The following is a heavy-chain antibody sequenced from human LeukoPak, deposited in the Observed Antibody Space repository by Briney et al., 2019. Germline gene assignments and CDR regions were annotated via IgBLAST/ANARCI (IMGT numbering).Heavy chain of an antibody. CDR2: INPNSGGT. CDR3: ARVGGYHSSSFGY. D-gene: IGHD6-13*01. V-gene: IGHV1-2*02. J-gene: IGHJ4*02. CDR1: GYTFTGYY. Sequence: GASVKVSCKASGYTFTGYYMHWVRQAPGQGLEWMGWINPNSGGTNYAQKFQGRVTMTRDTSISTAYMELSRLRSDDRAVYYCARVGGYHSSSFGYWGQGTLVTVSS.